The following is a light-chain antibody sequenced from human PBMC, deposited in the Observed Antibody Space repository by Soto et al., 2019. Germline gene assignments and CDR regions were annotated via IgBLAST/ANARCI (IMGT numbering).Light chain of an antibody. V-gene: IGLV2-23*02. CDR3: CSYAGSSTFPYV. J-gene: IGLJ1*01. Sequence: QSVLXQPASVSGSPGRSITISCTGTSSDVGSYNLVSWYQQHPGKAPKLMIYEVSKRPSGVSNRFSGSKSGNTASLTISGLQAEDEADYYCCSYAGSSTFPYVFGTGTKVTVL. CDR2: EVS. CDR1: SSDVGSYNL.